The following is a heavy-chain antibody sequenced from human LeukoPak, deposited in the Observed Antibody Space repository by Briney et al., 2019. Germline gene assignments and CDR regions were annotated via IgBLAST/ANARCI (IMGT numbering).Heavy chain of an antibody. CDR3: ARVSTLGYYMDV. Sequence: SETLSLTCAVYGGSFNGYYWSWIRQPPGKGLEWIGEINLSGSTNYNPSLKSRVYISVNTSKNQFSLKLSSVTAADTAMYYCARVSTLGYYMDVWGKGTTVTVSS. V-gene: IGHV4-34*01. D-gene: IGHD1-26*01. CDR1: GGSFNGYY. CDR2: INLSGST. J-gene: IGHJ6*03.